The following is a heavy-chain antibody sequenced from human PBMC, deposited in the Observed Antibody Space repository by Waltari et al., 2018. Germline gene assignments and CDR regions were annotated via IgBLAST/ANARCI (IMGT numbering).Heavy chain of an antibody. CDR3: ARERRHYYYYFDY. D-gene: IGHD1-26*01. CDR2: INHSGST. V-gene: IGHV4-34*01. CDR1: GGSFSGYY. Sequence: QVQLQQWGAGLLKPSETLSLTCAVYGGSFSGYYWSWIRQPPGKGLEWIGEINHSGSTNYNPSLKSRVTISVDTSKNQFSLKLSSVTAADTAVYYCARERRHYYYYFDYWGQGTLVTVSS. J-gene: IGHJ4*02.